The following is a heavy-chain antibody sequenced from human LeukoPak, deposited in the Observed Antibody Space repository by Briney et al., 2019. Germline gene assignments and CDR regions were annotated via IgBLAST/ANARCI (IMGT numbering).Heavy chain of an antibody. CDR3: ARLSLTGTRGFDY. CDR1: GYSFTSYW. Sequence: GESLKISCKGSGYSFTSYWIGWVRQMPGKGLEGMGIIYRGDSDTRYSPSFQGKVTISADKSISTAYLQWSSLKASDTAMYYCARLSLTGTRGFDYWGQGTLVTVSS. V-gene: IGHV5-51*01. CDR2: IYRGDSDT. D-gene: IGHD3-9*01. J-gene: IGHJ4*02.